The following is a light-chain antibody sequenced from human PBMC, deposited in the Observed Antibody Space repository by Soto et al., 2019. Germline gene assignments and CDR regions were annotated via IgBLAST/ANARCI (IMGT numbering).Light chain of an antibody. J-gene: IGKJ1*01. CDR3: QQYNSYSRT. CDR2: KAS. V-gene: IGKV1-5*03. Sequence: DIQMTQSPSTLSSSLGDRVTISCRASQSISSRLAWYQQKPGKAPNILIYKASTLESGVPSRLSGSGSGTELNLTISRLQPEDFATYYCQQYNSYSRTFGQGTKVDIK. CDR1: QSISSR.